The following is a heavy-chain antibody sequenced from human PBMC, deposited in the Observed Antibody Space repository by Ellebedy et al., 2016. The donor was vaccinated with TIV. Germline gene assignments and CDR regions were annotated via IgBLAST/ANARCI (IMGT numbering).Heavy chain of an antibody. J-gene: IGHJ6*02. D-gene: IGHD6-19*01. CDR3: ARVWGVAVAGTRGMDV. CDR2: ISAYNGNT. CDR1: GYTFTSYG. V-gene: IGHV1-18*01. Sequence: AASVKVSCKASGYTFTSYGISWVRQAPGQGLEWMGWISAYNGNTNYAQKLQGRVTMTTDTSTSTAYMELRSLRSDDTAVYYCARVWGVAVAGTRGMDVWGQGTTVTVSS.